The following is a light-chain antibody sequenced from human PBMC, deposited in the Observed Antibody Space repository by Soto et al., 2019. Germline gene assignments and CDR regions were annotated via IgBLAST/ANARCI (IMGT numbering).Light chain of an antibody. CDR1: QSISSE. CDR2: GAS. Sequence: EIVMTQSPATLSVSPGERATLSCRASQSISSELAWYQQRPGQPPRLLIYGASTMATGVPDRFTGSGSGSDFTLTISGLQSEDFAVYYCQQGHNWPLTFGQGTRLEI. J-gene: IGKJ2*01. V-gene: IGKV3-15*01. CDR3: QQGHNWPLT.